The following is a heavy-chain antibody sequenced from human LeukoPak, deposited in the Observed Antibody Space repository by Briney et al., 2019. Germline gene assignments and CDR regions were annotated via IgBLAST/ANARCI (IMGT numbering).Heavy chain of an antibody. CDR1: GFTVSSNY. V-gene: IGHV3-66*01. D-gene: IGHD5-18*01. CDR3: ARCRYSYGYLDY. Sequence: PGGSLRLSCAASGFTVSSNYMSWVRQAPGKGLEWVSVIYSGGSTYYADSVKGRFTVSRDNSKNTLYLQMNSLRAEDTAMYYCARCRYSYGYLDYWGQGTLVTVSS. J-gene: IGHJ4*02. CDR2: IYSGGST.